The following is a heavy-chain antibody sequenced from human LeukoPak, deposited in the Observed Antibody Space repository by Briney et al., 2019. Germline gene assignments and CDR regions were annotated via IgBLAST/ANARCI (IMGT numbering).Heavy chain of an antibody. V-gene: IGHV4-30-2*01. CDR2: IYYSGST. Sequence: SQTLSLTCAVSGGSISSGGYSWSWLRQPPGKGLEWVGYIYYSGSTYYNPSLKSRVIISVDRSKNQFSLKLSFVTAADTAVYYCAGGSLYSNSFDYWGQGTLVTVSS. J-gene: IGHJ4*02. CDR1: GGSISSGGYS. D-gene: IGHD4-11*01. CDR3: AGGSLYSNSFDY.